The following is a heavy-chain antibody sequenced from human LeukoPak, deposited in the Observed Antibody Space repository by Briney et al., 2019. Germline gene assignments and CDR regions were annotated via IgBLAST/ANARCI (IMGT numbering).Heavy chain of an antibody. Sequence: TSETVSLTCTVSGGSISSYYWSWIRQPPGKGLEWIGYIYYSGSTNYNPSLKSRVTISVDTSKNQFSLKLSSVTAADTAVYYCARGRADCSGGSCYSGDFDYWGQGTLVTVSS. CDR1: GGSISSYY. V-gene: IGHV4-59*01. D-gene: IGHD2-15*01. CDR2: IYYSGST. CDR3: ARGRADCSGGSCYSGDFDY. J-gene: IGHJ4*02.